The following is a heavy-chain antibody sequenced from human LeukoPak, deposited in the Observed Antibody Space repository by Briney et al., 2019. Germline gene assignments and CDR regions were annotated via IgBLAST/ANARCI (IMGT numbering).Heavy chain of an antibody. V-gene: IGHV3-48*03. J-gene: IGHJ4*02. CDR2: ISGSSSNV. D-gene: IGHD5-18*01. CDR3: ARGFRDTAMFLDY. Sequence: PGGSLRLSGAASGFTFSSYEMNWVRQAPGKGLEWISAISGSSSNVYYAASVRGRFTISRDNAENSLYLQLNTMRAEDTAVYYCARGFRDTAMFLDYWGQGTLVTVSS. CDR1: GFTFSSYE.